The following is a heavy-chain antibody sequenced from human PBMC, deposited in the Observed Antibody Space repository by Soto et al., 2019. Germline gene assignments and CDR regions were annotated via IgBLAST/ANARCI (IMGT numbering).Heavy chain of an antibody. D-gene: IGHD6-19*01. CDR3: AREGLENSSGWYFDHYYYYYGMDV. CDR2: ISSSSSYI. J-gene: IGHJ6*02. Sequence: PGGSLRLSCAASGFTFSSYSMNWVRQAPGKGLEWVSSISSSSSYIYYADSVKGRFTISRDNAKNSLYLQMNSLRAEDTAVYYCAREGLENSSGWYFDHYYYYYGMDVWGQGTTVTVSS. V-gene: IGHV3-21*01. CDR1: GFTFSSYS.